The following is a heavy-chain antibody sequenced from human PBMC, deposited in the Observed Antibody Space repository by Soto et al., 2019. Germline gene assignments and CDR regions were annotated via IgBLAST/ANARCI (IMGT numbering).Heavy chain of an antibody. D-gene: IGHD5-18*01. CDR3: ARMFGYSYQLGV. CDR1: GYSFTSYW. Sequence: PGESLKISCKGSGYSFTSYWIGWVRQMPGKGLEWMGIIYPGDSDTRYSPSFQGQVTISADKSISTASLQLNSVTPEDTAVYYCARMFGYSYQLGVWGQGTTVTVSS. V-gene: IGHV5-51*01. CDR2: IYPGDSDT. J-gene: IGHJ6*02.